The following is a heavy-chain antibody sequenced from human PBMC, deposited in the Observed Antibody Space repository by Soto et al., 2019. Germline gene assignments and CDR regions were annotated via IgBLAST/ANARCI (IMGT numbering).Heavy chain of an antibody. D-gene: IGHD6-13*01. CDR3: AKDKWDSLAYSSHY. V-gene: IGHV3-23*01. CDR2: ISGIGFNT. Sequence: EVELLESGGGLVQPGGSLRLSCAASGFTFSSYAMSWVRQAPGKGLEWVSSISGIGFNTYYADSVKGRFTISRDNSKNTLYLQMNSLTGDDTAVYYCAKDKWDSLAYSSHYWGQGTLVTVSS. J-gene: IGHJ4*02. CDR1: GFTFSSYA.